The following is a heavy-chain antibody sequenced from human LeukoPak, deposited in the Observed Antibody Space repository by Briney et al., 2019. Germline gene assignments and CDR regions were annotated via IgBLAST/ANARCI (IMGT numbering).Heavy chain of an antibody. V-gene: IGHV3-30-3*01. CDR2: ISYDGSDK. Sequence: GGSLRLSCAASGFTFSNYAMHWVRQAPGKGLEWVAVISYDGSDKYYADSVKGRFTISRDNSKNTLYLQMNSLRPEDTAVYYCARTVAFDIWGQGTMVTVSP. CDR1: GFTFSNYA. J-gene: IGHJ3*02. CDR3: ARTVAFDI.